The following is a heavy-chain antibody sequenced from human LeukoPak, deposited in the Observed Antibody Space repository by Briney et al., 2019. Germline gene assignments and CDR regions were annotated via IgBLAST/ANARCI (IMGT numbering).Heavy chain of an antibody. Sequence: PGRSLRLSCAASGFTFSGYWMHWVRQAPGKGLVWVSNINRDGDTTTYADSVKGRFTIARDNAKSTLYLQMNSLRAEDTAVYYCARETDSGDYGPDYWGQGTLVTVSS. D-gene: IGHD4-17*01. CDR1: GFTFSGYW. J-gene: IGHJ4*02. CDR2: INRDGDTT. V-gene: IGHV3-74*01. CDR3: ARETDSGDYGPDY.